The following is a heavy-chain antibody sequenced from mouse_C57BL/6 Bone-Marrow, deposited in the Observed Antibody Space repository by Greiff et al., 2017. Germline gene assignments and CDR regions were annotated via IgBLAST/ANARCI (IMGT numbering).Heavy chain of an antibody. D-gene: IGHD2-3*01. V-gene: IGHV1-75*01. CDR1: GYTFTDYY. CDR3: ARWDVGYYVFAY. Sequence: QVQLQQSGPELVKPGASVKISCKASGYTFTDYYINWVKQRPGQGLEWIGWIFPGSGSTYYNEKFKGKATLTVDKSSSTAYMLLSRLTSEDSLVYLCARWDVGYYVFAYWGQGTLVTVSA. J-gene: IGHJ3*01. CDR2: IFPGSGST.